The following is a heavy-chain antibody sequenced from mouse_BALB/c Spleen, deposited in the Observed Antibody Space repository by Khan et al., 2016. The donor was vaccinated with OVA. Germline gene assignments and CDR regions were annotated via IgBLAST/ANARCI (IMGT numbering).Heavy chain of an antibody. D-gene: IGHD1-1*01. V-gene: IGHV5-6*02. CDR1: GFTFSTYG. J-gene: IGHJ3*01. CDR3: ARLAYYYNSEGFAY. CDR2: ISSGGSYN. Sequence: DVKLVESGGDLVKPGGSLKLSCAASGFTFSTYGMSWVRQTPDKRLEWVATISSGGSYNYSPDNVKGRFTISRDNAKNTLYLQMRSLKSEDTAMYYCARLAYYYNSEGFAYWGQGTLVTGSA.